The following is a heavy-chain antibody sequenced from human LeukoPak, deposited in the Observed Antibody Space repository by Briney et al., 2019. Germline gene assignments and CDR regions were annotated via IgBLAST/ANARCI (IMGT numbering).Heavy chain of an antibody. J-gene: IGHJ4*02. Sequence: PRGSLRLSCAASGFTFSSYAMSWVRQAPGKGLEWVSGISGSGGSTYYADSVKGRFTISRDNSKNTLYLQMNSLRAEDTAVYYCAKGYCRGISCYSDYWGQGTLVTVSS. CDR2: ISGSGGST. CDR3: AKGYCRGISCYSDY. D-gene: IGHD2-2*02. CDR1: GFTFSSYA. V-gene: IGHV3-23*01.